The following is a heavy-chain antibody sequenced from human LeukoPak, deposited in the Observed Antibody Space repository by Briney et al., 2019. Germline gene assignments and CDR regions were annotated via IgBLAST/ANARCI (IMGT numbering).Heavy chain of an antibody. J-gene: IGHJ3*02. CDR2: IYYSGST. D-gene: IGHD3-22*01. Sequence: SETLSLTCTVSGGSISSSSYYWGWIRQPPGKGLEWIESIYYSGSTCYNPSLKSRVTISVDTSKNQFSLKLSSVTAADTAVYYCARRYYYDSSGSSAFDIWGQGTMVTVSS. CDR3: ARRYYYDSSGSSAFDI. CDR1: GGSISSSSYY. V-gene: IGHV4-39*01.